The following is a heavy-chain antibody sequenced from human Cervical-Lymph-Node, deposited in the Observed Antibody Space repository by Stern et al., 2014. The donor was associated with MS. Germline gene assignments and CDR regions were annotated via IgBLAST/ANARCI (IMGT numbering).Heavy chain of an antibody. CDR3: AREKRLVPAANVRDYYYGMDV. CDR2: IIPVFGTA. V-gene: IGHV1-69*01. D-gene: IGHD2-2*01. Sequence: QVQLVQSGAEVKKPGSSVKVSCKASGGTFSSYAISWVRQAPGQGLEWMGGIIPVFGTADYAQKFQGRVTITADESTSTAYMELSSLRSDDTAVYYCAREKRLVPAANVRDYYYGMDVWGQGTTVTVSS. J-gene: IGHJ6*02. CDR1: GGTFSSYA.